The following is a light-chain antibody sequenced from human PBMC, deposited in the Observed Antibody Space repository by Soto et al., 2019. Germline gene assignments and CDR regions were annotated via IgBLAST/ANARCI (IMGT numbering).Light chain of an antibody. CDR2: AAS. CDR1: QGISNY. J-gene: IGKJ1*01. Sequence: DIQMTQSPSSLSASVGDRVTITCRASQGISNYLAWYQQKPGKVPKLLIYAASTLQSGVPSRFSGSGSGSDFTLTISSLQPEDVATYYCQKYNSALTWKFGQGTKVEIK. CDR3: QKYNSALTWK. V-gene: IGKV1-27*01.